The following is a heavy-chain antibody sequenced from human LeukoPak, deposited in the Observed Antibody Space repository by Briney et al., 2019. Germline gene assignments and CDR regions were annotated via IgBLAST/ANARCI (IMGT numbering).Heavy chain of an antibody. Sequence: ASVKVSCKASGYSFTGYYIHWVRQAPGQGLEWMGWINPYSGDTDSAQKFQGRVAVTRDTSITTAYMDLSRLTSDDTAVYYCARANGGGAYYPFDYWGQGALVTVSS. CDR1: GYSFTGYY. V-gene: IGHV1-2*02. CDR3: ARANGGGAYYPFDY. J-gene: IGHJ4*02. D-gene: IGHD4-17*01. CDR2: INPYSGDT.